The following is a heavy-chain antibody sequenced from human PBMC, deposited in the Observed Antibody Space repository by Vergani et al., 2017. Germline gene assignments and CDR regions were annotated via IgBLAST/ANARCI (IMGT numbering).Heavy chain of an antibody. CDR1: GGSISSSSYY. CDR2: IYYSGST. CDR3: ASLLRYPKGYFDY. V-gene: IGHV4-39*01. Sequence: QLQLQESGPGLVKPSETLSLTCTVSGGSISSSSYYWGWIRQPPGKGLEWIGSIYYSGSTYYNPSLKSRVTISVDTSKNQFSLKLSSVTAADTAVYYCASLLRYPKGYFDYWGQGTLVTVSS. D-gene: IGHD3-9*01. J-gene: IGHJ4*02.